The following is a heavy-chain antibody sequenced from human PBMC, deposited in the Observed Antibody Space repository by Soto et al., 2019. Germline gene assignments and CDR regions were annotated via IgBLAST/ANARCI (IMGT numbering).Heavy chain of an antibody. CDR2: IYPGDSDT. D-gene: IGHD2-2*01. Sequence: PGESLKISCKGSGYSFTSYWIGWVRQMPGKGLEWMGIIYPGDSDTRYSPSFQGQVTISADKSISTAYLQWSSLKASDTAMYYCARAGGFVVVQRDWFDPWGQGTLVTVSS. CDR3: ARAGGFVVVQRDWFDP. J-gene: IGHJ5*02. V-gene: IGHV5-51*01. CDR1: GYSFTSYW.